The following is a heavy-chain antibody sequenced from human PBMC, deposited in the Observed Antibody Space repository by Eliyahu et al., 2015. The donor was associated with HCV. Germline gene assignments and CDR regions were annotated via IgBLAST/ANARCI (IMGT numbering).Heavy chain of an antibody. CDR2: INRDGSSI. V-gene: IGHV3-74*01. CDR1: GFTFSSYW. CDR3: ARSLRRGYDSSGDYDDWFDP. D-gene: IGHD3-22*01. Sequence: EVQLVESGGGLVQXXXSGGSLRLSCATSGFTFSSYWMHXVRQAPGKGLVWVSRINRDGSSISDAEFVKGRFTTSRDNAKNTLYLQMNRLRAEDTAVYYCARSLRRGYDSSGDYDDWFDPWGQGTLVTVSS. J-gene: IGHJ5*02.